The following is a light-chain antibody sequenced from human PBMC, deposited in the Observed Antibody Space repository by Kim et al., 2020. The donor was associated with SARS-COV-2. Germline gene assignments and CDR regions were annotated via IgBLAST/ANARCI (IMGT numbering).Light chain of an antibody. CDR1: RLRSYY. V-gene: IGLV3-19*01. Sequence: LGRKLSIPCQGARLRSYYSCRYKQKQEQAPALVIYIKNTRPTGIPNRLSVSSSGNTASFTMPGAQAEDEADYDCNSRDSSGNHWVFGGGTQLTVL. J-gene: IGLJ3*02. CDR2: IKN. CDR3: NSRDSSGNHWV.